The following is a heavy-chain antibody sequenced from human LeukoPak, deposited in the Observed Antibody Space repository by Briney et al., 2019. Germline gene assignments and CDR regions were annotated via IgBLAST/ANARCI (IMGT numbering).Heavy chain of an antibody. J-gene: IGHJ3*02. Sequence: GGSLRLSCAASGFTFSSYWMSWVRQAPGKGPEWVANIKQDGSEKYYVDSVKGRFTISRDNAKNSLYLQMNSLRAEDTAVYYCASAYYYDSSGYGDAFDIWGQGTMVTVSS. CDR1: GFTFSSYW. CDR2: IKQDGSEK. CDR3: ASAYYYDSSGYGDAFDI. D-gene: IGHD3-22*01. V-gene: IGHV3-7*01.